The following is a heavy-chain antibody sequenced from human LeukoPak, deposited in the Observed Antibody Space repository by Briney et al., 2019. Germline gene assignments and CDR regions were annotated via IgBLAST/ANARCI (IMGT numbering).Heavy chain of an antibody. J-gene: IGHJ4*02. Sequence: GGSLRLSCAASGFTFSNYAMSWVRQAPGKRLEWVSGISTNDDTTYYADSVKGRFTISRDNSKNTLYLQMNSLRAEDTAVYYCASHQKYYYGSGSYFPGHYFDYWGQGTLVTVSS. CDR3: ASHQKYYYGSGSYFPGHYFDY. D-gene: IGHD3-10*01. CDR1: GFTFSNYA. CDR2: ISTNDDTT. V-gene: IGHV3-23*01.